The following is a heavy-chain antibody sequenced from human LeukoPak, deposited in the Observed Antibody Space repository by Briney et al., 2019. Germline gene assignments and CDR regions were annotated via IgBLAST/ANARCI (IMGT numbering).Heavy chain of an antibody. CDR3: ARQGWSDAFDI. CDR2: IGTAGDT. J-gene: IGHJ3*02. Sequence: GGSLRLSCAASGFTFRSYDMHWVRQPTVKGLEWVSAIGTAGDTYYPGSVKGRFTISRENAKNSLYLQMNSLRAGDTAVYYCARQGWSDAFDIWGQGTMVTVSS. CDR1: GFTFRSYD. V-gene: IGHV3-13*01. D-gene: IGHD2-15*01.